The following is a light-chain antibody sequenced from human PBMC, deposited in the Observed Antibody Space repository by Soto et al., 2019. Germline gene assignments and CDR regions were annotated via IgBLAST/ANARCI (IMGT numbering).Light chain of an antibody. V-gene: IGKV3-20*01. J-gene: IGKJ1*01. CDR2: DAS. Sequence: EIVLTQSPGTLSLSPGERATLSCRASQSIPNNYLAWYQQKPGQAPRLLIDDASSRASGIPERFSGSGSGTVLTFIIISLEPDDFAVYYCLQCATLTLTFVHRTMM. CDR1: QSIPNNY. CDR3: LQCATLTLT.